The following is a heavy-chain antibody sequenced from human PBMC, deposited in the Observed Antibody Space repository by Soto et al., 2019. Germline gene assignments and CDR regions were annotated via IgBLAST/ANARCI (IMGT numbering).Heavy chain of an antibody. CDR1: DFTFTNAW. CDR3: TTEGDSSGWGWWAY. D-gene: IGHD6-19*01. CDR2: IKRKTDGGTT. V-gene: IGHV3-15*07. J-gene: IGHJ4*02. Sequence: EVQLVESGGGLVKPGGSLRLSCAASDFTFTNAWMNWVRQAPGKGLEWVGRIKRKTDGGTTDYAAPVKGRFTISRDDSENTLYLRMNSLKTEDTAVYYCTTEGDSSGWGWWAYWGQGTLVTVSS.